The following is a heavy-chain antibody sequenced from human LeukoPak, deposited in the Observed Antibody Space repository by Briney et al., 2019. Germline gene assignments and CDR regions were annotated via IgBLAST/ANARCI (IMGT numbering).Heavy chain of an antibody. CDR1: GXSISSGGYY. CDR2: IYYSGST. Sequence: ASETLSLTCTVSGXSISSGGYYWSWIRQHPGKGLEWIGYIYYSGSTYYNPSLKSRVTISVDTSKNQFSLKLSSVTAADTAVYYCARATTVVTAFDIWGQGTMVTVSS. CDR3: ARATTVVTAFDI. D-gene: IGHD4-23*01. J-gene: IGHJ3*02. V-gene: IGHV4-31*03.